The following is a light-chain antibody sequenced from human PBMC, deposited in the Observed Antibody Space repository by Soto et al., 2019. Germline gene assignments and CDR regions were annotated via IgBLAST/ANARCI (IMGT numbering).Light chain of an antibody. V-gene: IGLV3-21*02. CDR3: QLWDTSTDRYV. CDR1: NIGSKS. CDR2: DDS. Sequence: SSELTQPPSVSVAPGQTARITCGGNNIGSKSVHWYQQKPGQAPVLVVYDDSDRPSGIPERFSGSNSGSTATLTISRVEAGDEADYYCQLWDTSTDRYVFGTGTKVTVL. J-gene: IGLJ1*01.